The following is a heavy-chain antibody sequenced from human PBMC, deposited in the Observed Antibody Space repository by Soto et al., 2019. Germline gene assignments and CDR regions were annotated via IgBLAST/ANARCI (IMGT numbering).Heavy chain of an antibody. CDR2: IRTKTYGEAV. CDR1: GFNFPNAV. V-gene: IGHV3-15*07. D-gene: IGHD2-8*02. J-gene: IGHJ3*02. Sequence: GGSLRLSCTAAGFNFPNAVRNWIRQAPGKGLEWIGRIRTKTYGEAVDYAAPVKGRFTISRDDSKDTMYLQMNSLKTEDTAVYYCTSCKGYCTGLVAYDIWGQGTMVTVSS. CDR3: TSCKGYCTGLVAYDI.